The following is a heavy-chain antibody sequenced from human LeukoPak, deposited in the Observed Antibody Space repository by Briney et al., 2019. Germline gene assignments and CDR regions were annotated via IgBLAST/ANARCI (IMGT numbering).Heavy chain of an antibody. CDR3: ARRYAGGWTDY. D-gene: IGHD6-19*01. CDR2: MNPENGNT. J-gene: IGHJ4*02. V-gene: IGHV1-8*01. Sequence: SVKVSCKASGYTFSSNDINWVRQATGQGLEWMGWMNPENGNTGYAERFQGRVTLTRNTSISTAYMELSSLGSEDTAVYYCARRYAGGWTDYWGQGTLVTVSS. CDR1: GYTFSSND.